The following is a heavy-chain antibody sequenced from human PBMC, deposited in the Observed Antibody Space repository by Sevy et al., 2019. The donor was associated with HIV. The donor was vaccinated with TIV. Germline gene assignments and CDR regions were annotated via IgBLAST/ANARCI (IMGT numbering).Heavy chain of an antibody. D-gene: IGHD3-3*01. Sequence: GGSLRLSCAASGFTFTDDWMSWVRQTPGKGLEWVATIKQDESEKYYVDSLKGRFAITRDNDKNSVSLQMNGLRVEDAALYYCARAVGGFNWRPYYFDYWGQGTLVTVSS. J-gene: IGHJ4*02. V-gene: IGHV3-7*01. CDR3: ARAVGGFNWRPYYFDY. CDR1: GFTFTDDW. CDR2: IKQDESEK.